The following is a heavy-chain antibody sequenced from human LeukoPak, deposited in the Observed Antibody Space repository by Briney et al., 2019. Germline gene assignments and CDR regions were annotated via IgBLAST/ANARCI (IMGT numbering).Heavy chain of an antibody. J-gene: IGHJ4*02. CDR3: ARDRNNYYFDY. D-gene: IGHD1-20*01. V-gene: IGHV3-33*01. CDR2: IWADGRRE. CDR1: GFRVDIYG. Sequence: GALRLSLSSAGFRVDIYGMRLVRQAPGKGLEGVAFIWADGRREFYADSVRGRFTVSRDNSNNTLYLHMTSLRAEDTALYYCARDRNNYYFDYCGQGTLLSVSS.